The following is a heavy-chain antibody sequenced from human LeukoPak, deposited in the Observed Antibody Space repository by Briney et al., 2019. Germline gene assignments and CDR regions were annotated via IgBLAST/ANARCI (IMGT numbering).Heavy chain of an antibody. J-gene: IGHJ4*02. Sequence: SETLSLTCTVSGGSISSTSYCWGWIRQPPGKGLEWIGSIYYRGSTYYNPSLMSRVTISLDTSKNQFSLTLRSVTAADTAVYYCARHGDGYNPFDYWGQGILVTVSS. CDR2: IYYRGST. CDR1: GGSISSTSYC. D-gene: IGHD5-24*01. CDR3: ARHGDGYNPFDY. V-gene: IGHV4-39*01.